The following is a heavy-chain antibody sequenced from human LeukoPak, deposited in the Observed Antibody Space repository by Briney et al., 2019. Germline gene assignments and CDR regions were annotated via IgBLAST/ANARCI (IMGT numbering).Heavy chain of an antibody. Sequence: SETLSLTCTVSGGSISSYYWSWIRQPPGKGLEWIGYIYYSGSTNCNPSLKSRVTISVDTSKNQFSLKLSSVTAADTAVYYCARDRSNYDILTGPAYGMDVWGQGTTVTVSS. V-gene: IGHV4-59*01. J-gene: IGHJ6*02. CDR3: ARDRSNYDILTGPAYGMDV. CDR1: GGSISSYY. D-gene: IGHD3-9*01. CDR2: IYYSGST.